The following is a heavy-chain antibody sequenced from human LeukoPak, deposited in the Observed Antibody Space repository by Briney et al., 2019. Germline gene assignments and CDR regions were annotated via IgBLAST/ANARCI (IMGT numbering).Heavy chain of an antibody. CDR1: GFTFSSYS. CDR3: ARLVWDATMADGDIDS. CDR2: ISNASTYI. V-gene: IGHV3-21*01. Sequence: PGGSLTLACSASGFTFSSYSINWVRQPPGKGLEWVSFISNASTYIYYADSVKGRFTIARENAKKSLYLQMNSLRAEDTAMYYCARLVWDATMADGDIDSWGEGSLLIVSS. D-gene: IGHD5-18*01. J-gene: IGHJ4*02.